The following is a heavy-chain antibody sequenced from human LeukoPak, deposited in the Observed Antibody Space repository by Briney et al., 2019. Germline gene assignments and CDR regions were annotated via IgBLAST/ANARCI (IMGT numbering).Heavy chain of an antibody. Sequence: GGSLRLSCVASGFTFSTYGMIWVRQAPGKGPEWVSLVSNSGDTTNYADSVKGRFTISRDNSKNTLYLQMNSLRAEDTAVYYCARDLLRLLWFGESGWFDPWGQGTLVTVSS. J-gene: IGHJ5*02. CDR2: VSNSGDTT. D-gene: IGHD3-10*01. CDR1: GFTFSTYG. CDR3: ARDLLRLLWFGESGWFDP. V-gene: IGHV3-23*01.